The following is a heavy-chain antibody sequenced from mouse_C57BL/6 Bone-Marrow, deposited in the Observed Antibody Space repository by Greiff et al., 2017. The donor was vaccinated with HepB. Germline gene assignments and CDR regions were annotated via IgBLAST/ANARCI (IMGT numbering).Heavy chain of an antibody. CDR2: IGPGSGST. J-gene: IGHJ3*01. Sequence: QVHVKQSGAELARPGASVKLSCKASGYTFTSYGINWVKQRPGQGLEWIGKIGPGSGSTYYNEKFKGKATLTADKSSSTAYMQLSSLTSEDSAVYFCTYDYDPWFAYWGQGTLVTVSA. CDR1: GYTFTSYG. CDR3: TYDYDPWFAY. D-gene: IGHD2-4*01. V-gene: IGHV1-77*01.